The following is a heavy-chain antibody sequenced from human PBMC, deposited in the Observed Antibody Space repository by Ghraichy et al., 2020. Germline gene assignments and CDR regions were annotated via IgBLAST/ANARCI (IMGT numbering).Heavy chain of an antibody. J-gene: IGHJ3*02. CDR2: ISGSGGST. Sequence: GGSLRLSCAASGFTFSSYAMSWVRQAPGKGLEWVSAISGSGGSTYYADSVKGRFTISRDNSKNTLYLQMNSLRAEDTAVYYCAKDSQRITIFGVVIPPGAFDIWGQGTMVTVSS. V-gene: IGHV3-23*01. CDR3: AKDSQRITIFGVVIPPGAFDI. D-gene: IGHD3-3*01. CDR1: GFTFSSYA.